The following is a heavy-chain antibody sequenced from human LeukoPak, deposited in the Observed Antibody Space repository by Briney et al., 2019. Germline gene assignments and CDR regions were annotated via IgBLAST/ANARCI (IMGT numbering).Heavy chain of an antibody. J-gene: IGHJ4*02. CDR1: GGSISTYY. D-gene: IGHD6-6*01. CDR3: ARHDAGIAARPFDN. V-gene: IGHV4-4*09. Sequence: SETLSLTCTVSGGSISTYYWSWIRRPPGKGLEWIAYIHASGPTNYNPSLQSRITISVDTSKNQFSLKLSSVTAADTAVYYCARHDAGIAARPFDNWGQGTLVTVSS. CDR2: IHASGPT.